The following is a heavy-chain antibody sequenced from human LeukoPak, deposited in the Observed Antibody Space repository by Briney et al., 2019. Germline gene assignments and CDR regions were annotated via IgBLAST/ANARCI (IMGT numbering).Heavy chain of an antibody. CDR2: IYYSGST. D-gene: IGHD5-18*01. CDR1: GGSLSSGGYY. V-gene: IGHV4-31*03. J-gene: IGHJ5*02. Sequence: SQTLSLTSTVSGGSLSSGGYYWSWIRQHPGRGLEWLGYIYYSGSTYYNPSLKSRVTISVNTSKNQFSLKLSSVTAADTAVYYCARGPIRLWLRNWFDPWGQGTLVTVSS. CDR3: ARGPIRLWLRNWFDP.